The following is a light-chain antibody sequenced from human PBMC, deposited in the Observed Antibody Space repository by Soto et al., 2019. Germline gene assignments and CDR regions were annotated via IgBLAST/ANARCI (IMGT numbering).Light chain of an antibody. CDR2: DAF. V-gene: IGKV1-5*01. CDR1: HSITRW. CDR3: QQYSYLST. J-gene: IGKJ1*01. Sequence: DIQVTQSPSTLSASVGDSVTITCRASHSITRWLAWYQQKPGKAPKLLIHDAFTLHSGVPSRFSGSGSGTEFTLTISSLQPDDSATYFCQQYSYLSTFGQGTKVDSK.